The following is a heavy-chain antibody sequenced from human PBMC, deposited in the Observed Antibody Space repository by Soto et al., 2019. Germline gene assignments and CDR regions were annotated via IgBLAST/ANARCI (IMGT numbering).Heavy chain of an antibody. CDR3: ARGNYDFYYYGMDV. CDR2: IYYSGST. V-gene: IGHV4-59*01. J-gene: IGHJ6*02. CDR1: GWSLSRYY. D-gene: IGHD3-3*01. Sequence: SGTLAPTSAVYGWSLSRYYLSWVPQPPGKGLEWIGYIYYSGSTNYNPSLKSRVTISVDTSKNQFSLKLSSVTAADTAVYYCARGNYDFYYYGMDVWGQGTTVTVSS.